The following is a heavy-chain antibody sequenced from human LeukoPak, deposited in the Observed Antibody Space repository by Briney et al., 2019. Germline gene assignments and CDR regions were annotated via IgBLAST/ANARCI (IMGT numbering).Heavy chain of an antibody. CDR3: ARVSARYSREVPLYYFDY. CDR2: IIPILGIA. V-gene: IGHV1-69*10. D-gene: IGHD6-13*01. J-gene: IGHJ4*02. CDR1: GGTFSSYA. Sequence: GASVKVSCKASGGTFSSYAISWVRQAPGQGLEWMGGIIPILGIANYAQKFQGRVTITADKSTSTAYMELSSLRSEDTAVYYCARVSARYSREVPLYYFDYWGQGTLVTVSS.